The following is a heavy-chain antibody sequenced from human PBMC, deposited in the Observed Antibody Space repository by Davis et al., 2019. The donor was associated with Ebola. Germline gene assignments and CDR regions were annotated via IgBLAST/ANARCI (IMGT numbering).Heavy chain of an antibody. CDR1: GGSISSYY. D-gene: IGHD6-13*01. J-gene: IGHJ5*02. Sequence: MPSETLSLTCTVSGGSISSYYWSWIRQPPGKGLEWIGYIYYSGSTNYNPSLKSRVTISVDPSKHQFSLKLSSVTAADTAVYYCARDRGSSWYNWFDPWGQGTLVTVSS. CDR2: IYYSGST. CDR3: ARDRGSSWYNWFDP. V-gene: IGHV4-59*01.